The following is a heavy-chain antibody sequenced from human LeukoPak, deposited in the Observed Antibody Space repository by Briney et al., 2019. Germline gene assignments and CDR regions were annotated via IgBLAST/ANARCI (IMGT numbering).Heavy chain of an antibody. Sequence: GGSLRFSCVGSGFTFNNAWMNRVRQAPGKGLEWVGRIKDMAHGATIDYAAPVRGRFTISRDDSKNTLYLQMNSLGSEDTAVYYCITGRGRDSSGYYPLWGQGTLVTVSS. CDR3: ITGRGRDSSGYYPL. J-gene: IGHJ4*02. CDR2: IKDMAHGATI. D-gene: IGHD3-22*01. CDR1: GFTFNNAW. V-gene: IGHV3-15*07.